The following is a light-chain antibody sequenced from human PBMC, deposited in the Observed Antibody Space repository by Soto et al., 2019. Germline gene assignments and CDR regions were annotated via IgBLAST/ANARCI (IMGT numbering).Light chain of an antibody. CDR3: QQYDGSPPFT. V-gene: IGKV3-20*01. Sequence: EIVLTQSPGTLSLSPGERATLSCRASQSVSRSYLAWYQQKPGQAPRLLICGASSRATGIPDRFSGSGSGTDFTLTISKLEPEDSAVYYCQQYDGSPPFTFGPGTKVDIK. CDR2: GAS. CDR1: QSVSRSY. J-gene: IGKJ3*01.